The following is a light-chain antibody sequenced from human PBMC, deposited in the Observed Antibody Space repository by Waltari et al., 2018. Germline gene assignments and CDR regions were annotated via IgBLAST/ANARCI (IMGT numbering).Light chain of an antibody. CDR1: SGHSNNI. CDR3: QTGGHGTWV. Sequence: QLVLTQSPSASASLGASVKLTCTLDSGHSNNIVAWLQRRPEKGPRYLRQVNSYGSHTKGDAIPDRFSGSSSEPERYLTISSLQSEDEADYYCQTGGHGTWVFGGGTKLTVV. J-gene: IGLJ3*02. V-gene: IGLV4-69*01. CDR2: VNSYGSH.